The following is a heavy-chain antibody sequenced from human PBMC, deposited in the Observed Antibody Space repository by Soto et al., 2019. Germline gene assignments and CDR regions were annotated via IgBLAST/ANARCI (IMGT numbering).Heavy chain of an antibody. CDR1: GGSITSYY. CDR2: IYYSGST. CDR3: AIGGAAAARGWFDP. D-gene: IGHD6-13*01. V-gene: IGHV4-59*01. Sequence: SETLSLTCTVSGGSITSYYWSWIRQPPGKGLEWIGYIYYSGSTNYNPSLKSRVTISVDTSKNQFSLKLSSVTAADTAVYYCAIGGAAAARGWFDPWGQGTLVTVSS. J-gene: IGHJ5*02.